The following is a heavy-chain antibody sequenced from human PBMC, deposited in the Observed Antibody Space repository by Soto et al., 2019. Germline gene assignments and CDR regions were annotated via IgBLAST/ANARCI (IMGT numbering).Heavy chain of an antibody. V-gene: IGHV3-7*01. CDR2: IKQDGSEK. D-gene: IGHD6-13*01. J-gene: IGHJ6*03. CDR3: ARDLSSSWYGGYYYYYMDV. Sequence: GGSLRLSCAASGFTFSSYWMSWVRQAPGKGLEWVANIKQDGSEKYYVDSVKGRFTISRDNAKNSLYLQMNSLRAEDTAVYYCARDLSSSWYGGYYYYYMDVWGKGTTVTVSS. CDR1: GFTFSSYW.